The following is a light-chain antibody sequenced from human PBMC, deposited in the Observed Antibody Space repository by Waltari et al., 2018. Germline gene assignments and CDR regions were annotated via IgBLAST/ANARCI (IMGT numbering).Light chain of an antibody. J-gene: IGKJ1*01. V-gene: IGKV3-11*01. CDR2: DAT. Sequence: DIVLTQSPATLSSSPGESATLSCRASQSVSSYLAWYQQKPGQAPRLLIYDATTRATGSPARFSGSGSGTDFTLPISSLVPEDVAVYYCQQRSNWLWTFGQGTKVEIK. CDR3: QQRSNWLWT. CDR1: QSVSSY.